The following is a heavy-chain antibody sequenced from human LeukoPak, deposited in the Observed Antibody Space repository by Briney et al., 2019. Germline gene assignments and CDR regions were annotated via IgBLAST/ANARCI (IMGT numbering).Heavy chain of an antibody. CDR2: IYTSGST. J-gene: IGHJ4*02. D-gene: IGHD6-13*01. Sequence: PSETLSLTCAVSGGSISSGGYSWSWIRQPAGKGLEWIGRIYTSGSTNYNPSLKSRVTISVDTSKNQFSLKLSSVTAADTAVYYCSAGIAAAGIYYFDYWGQGTLVTVSS. V-gene: IGHV4-61*02. CDR3: SAGIAAAGIYYFDY. CDR1: GGSISSGGYS.